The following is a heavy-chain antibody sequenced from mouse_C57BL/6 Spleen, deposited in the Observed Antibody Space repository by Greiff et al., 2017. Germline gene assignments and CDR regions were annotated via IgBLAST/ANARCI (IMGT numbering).Heavy chain of an antibody. CDR2: INPNNGGT. CDR1: GYTFTDYY. Sequence: EVQLQQSGPELVKPGASVKISCKASGYTFTDYYMNWVKQSHGKSLEWIGDINPNNGGTSYNQKFKGKATLTVDKSSSTAYMELRSLTSEDSAVYYCAREGGYDGYLYFDYWGQGTTLTVSS. CDR3: AREGGYDGYLYFDY. D-gene: IGHD2-3*01. V-gene: IGHV1-26*01. J-gene: IGHJ2*01.